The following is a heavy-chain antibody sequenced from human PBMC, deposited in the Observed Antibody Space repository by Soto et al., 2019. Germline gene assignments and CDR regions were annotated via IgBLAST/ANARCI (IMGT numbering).Heavy chain of an antibody. V-gene: IGHV3-30-3*01. CDR1: GFTFSSYA. Sequence: QVQLVESGGGVVQPGRSLRLSCAASGFTFSSYAIHWVRQAPGKGLEWVGFISYDGGNKFYADSVKGRFTISRDNSKNTLDRQMNSLRAEDTALYYCAREELRALDYWGQGTLVTVSS. CDR3: AREELRALDY. CDR2: ISYDGGNK. D-gene: IGHD1-7*01. J-gene: IGHJ4*02.